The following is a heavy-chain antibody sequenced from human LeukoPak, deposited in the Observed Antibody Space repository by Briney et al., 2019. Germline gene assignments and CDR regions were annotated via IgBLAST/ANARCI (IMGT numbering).Heavy chain of an antibody. CDR1: GFTFSSHA. CDR2: IYGGGDST. Sequence: GGSLRLSCAASGFTFSSHAMTWFRQGPGKGLEWVSSIYGGGDSTFYADSVKGRFTISRDNSKNTLYLQMNSLRAEDTAVYYCAKDYYYDSSGYYWVYDYWGQGTLVTVSS. D-gene: IGHD3-22*01. V-gene: IGHV3-23*01. J-gene: IGHJ4*02. CDR3: AKDYYYDSSGYYWVYDY.